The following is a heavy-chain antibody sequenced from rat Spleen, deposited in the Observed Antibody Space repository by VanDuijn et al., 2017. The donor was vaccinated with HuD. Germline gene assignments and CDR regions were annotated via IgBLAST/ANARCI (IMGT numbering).Heavy chain of an antibody. Sequence: EVQLVESDGGLVQPGRSLKLSCAASGFTFSDYDMAWVRQAPKKGLEWVASITTGGAITSYRDSVKGRFTISRDTAKSTLYLQMDSLRSEDTATYYCARHGYDGSYYYWDYWGQGVMVTVSS. CDR3: ARHGYDGSYYYWDY. V-gene: IGHV5S23*01. D-gene: IGHD1-12*02. J-gene: IGHJ2*01. CDR1: GFTFSDYD. CDR2: ITTGGAIT.